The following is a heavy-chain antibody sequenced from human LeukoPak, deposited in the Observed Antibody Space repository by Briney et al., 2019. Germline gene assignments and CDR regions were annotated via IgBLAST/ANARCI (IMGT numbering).Heavy chain of an antibody. D-gene: IGHD5-12*01. J-gene: IGHJ6*03. CDR2: MYHRGST. Sequence: SETLSLTCAVSGYSISSGYYWGWIRQPPGKGLEWIGSMYHRGSTYYNPSLKSRVTISVDTSENQFSLKLTSVTAADTAVYFCARHRLSTTSGYAFDYMDVWGKGTTVTVSS. CDR3: ARHRLSTTSGYAFDYMDV. V-gene: IGHV4-38-2*01. CDR1: GYSISSGYY.